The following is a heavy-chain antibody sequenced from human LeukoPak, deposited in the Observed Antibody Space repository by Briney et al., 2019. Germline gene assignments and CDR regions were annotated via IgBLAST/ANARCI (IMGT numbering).Heavy chain of an antibody. Sequence: PSETLSLTCAVYCGSFSGYYWSWIRQPPGKGLEWIGEINHSGSTNYNPSLKSRVTISVDTSKNQFSLKLSSVPAADTAVYYCARGRTTETTFYYYYHGMDVWGQGTTVTVSS. CDR1: CGSFSGYY. D-gene: IGHD4-11*01. J-gene: IGHJ6*02. CDR2: INHSGST. CDR3: ARGRTTETTFYYYYHGMDV. V-gene: IGHV4-34*01.